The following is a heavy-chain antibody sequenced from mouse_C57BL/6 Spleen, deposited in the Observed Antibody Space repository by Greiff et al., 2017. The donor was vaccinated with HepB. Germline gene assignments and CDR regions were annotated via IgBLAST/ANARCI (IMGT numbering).Heavy chain of an antibody. CDR2: INPNYGTT. J-gene: IGHJ2*01. CDR1: GYSFTDYN. CDR3: ARRGLDSSGAHGYYFDY. Sequence: VQLKQSGPELVKPGASVKISCKASGYSFTDYNMNWVKQSNGKSLEWIGVINPNYGTTSYNQKFKGKATLTVDQSSSTAYMQLNSLTSEDSAVYYGARRGLDSSGAHGYYFDYWGQGTTLTVSS. D-gene: IGHD3-2*02. V-gene: IGHV1-39*01.